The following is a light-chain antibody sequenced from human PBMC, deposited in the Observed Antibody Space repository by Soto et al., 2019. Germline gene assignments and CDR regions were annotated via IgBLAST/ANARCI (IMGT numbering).Light chain of an antibody. J-gene: IGKJ1*01. CDR3: QHFNSYPWT. Sequence: DIQMTQSPSSLSASVGDRVTITCRASQSISSYLNWYQQKPGKAPKLLIYTASNLEGGVPSRFSGSGSGTEFTLTISSLQPDDFATYYCQHFNSYPWTFGQGTKVDIK. CDR1: QSISSY. V-gene: IGKV1-5*03. CDR2: TAS.